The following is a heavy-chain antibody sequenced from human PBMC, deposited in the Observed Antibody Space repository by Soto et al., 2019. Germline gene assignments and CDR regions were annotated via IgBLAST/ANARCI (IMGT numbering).Heavy chain of an antibody. CDR2: INPSGGST. Sequence: QVQLVQSGAEVKKPGASVKVSCKASGYTFTSYYMHWVRQAPGQGLEWMGIINPSGGSTSYAQKFQGRVTMTRDTSTSTDYMELSSLRSEDTAVYYCARDDHRRSPQYATFDYWGQGTLVTVSS. CDR1: GYTFTSYY. V-gene: IGHV1-46*03. D-gene: IGHD1-26*01. CDR3: ARDDHRRSPQYATFDY. J-gene: IGHJ4*02.